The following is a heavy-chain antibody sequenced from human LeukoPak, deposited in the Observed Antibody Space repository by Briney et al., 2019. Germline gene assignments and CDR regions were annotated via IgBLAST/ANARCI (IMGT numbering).Heavy chain of an antibody. CDR2: IYHSGSA. J-gene: IGHJ4*02. CDR3: ARQHVEMSTIAAIDY. Sequence: PSETLSLTCTVSGGSISSFYRSWIRQPPGKGLEWIGYIYHSGSAKYNPSLKSRVTISVDTSKNQFSLKLSSVTAADTAVYYCARQHVEMSTIAAIDYWGQGTLVTVSS. D-gene: IGHD5-24*01. CDR1: GGSISSFY. V-gene: IGHV4-59*01.